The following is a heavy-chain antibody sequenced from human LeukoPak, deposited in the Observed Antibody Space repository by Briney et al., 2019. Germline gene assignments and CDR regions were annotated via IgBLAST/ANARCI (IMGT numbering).Heavy chain of an antibody. V-gene: IGHV1-69*05. CDR1: RGTFSSYT. CDR3: AREYQLLGTVYNYFDP. J-gene: IGHJ5*02. Sequence: GASVKVSYKASRGTFSSYTISWVRQAPGQGLEWMGGIIPIFGTANYAQKFQGRVTMTRNTSISTAYMELTSLRSEDTAVYYCAREYQLLGTVYNYFDPWGQGTLVTVSS. CDR2: IIPIFGTA. D-gene: IGHD2-2*01.